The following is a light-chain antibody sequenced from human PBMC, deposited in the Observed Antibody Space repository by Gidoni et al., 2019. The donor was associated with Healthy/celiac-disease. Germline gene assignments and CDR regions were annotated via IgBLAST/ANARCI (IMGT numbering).Light chain of an antibody. V-gene: IGKV1-39*01. Sequence: IQMTQFPSSLSASGGDRVTITCRASQSISSYLNWYQQKPGKAPKLLIYAASSLQSGVPSRFSGSGSGTDFTLTISSLQPEDFATYYCQQSYSTPITFGQXTKVEIK. CDR2: AAS. CDR3: QQSYSTPIT. J-gene: IGKJ1*01. CDR1: QSISSY.